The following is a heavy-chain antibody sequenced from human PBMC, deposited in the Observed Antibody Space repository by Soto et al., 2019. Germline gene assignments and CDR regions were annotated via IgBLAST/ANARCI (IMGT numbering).Heavy chain of an antibody. CDR2: INSDGSSI. Sequence: EVQLVESGGGLVQPGGSLRLSCAVSGFNFNTYWMHWVRQAPGKGLVWVSRINSDGSSIIYADSVKGRFTISRDNAKNTLYLQMSSLRAEDTVVYYCARDHFATLDFWGQGTLVTVSS. CDR3: ARDHFATLDF. V-gene: IGHV3-74*01. J-gene: IGHJ4*02. CDR1: GFNFNTYW.